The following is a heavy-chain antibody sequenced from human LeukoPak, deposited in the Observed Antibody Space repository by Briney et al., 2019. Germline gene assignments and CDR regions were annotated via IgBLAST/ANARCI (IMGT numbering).Heavy chain of an antibody. J-gene: IGHJ4*02. CDR3: ARVGGSGSFDY. CDR2: IYHSGST. Sequence: NPSETLSLTCTVSGGSISSGGYYWSWIRQPPGKGLEWIGYIYHSGSTYYNPSLKSRVTISVDRSKNQFSLKLSSVTAADTAVYYCARVGGSGSFDYWGQGTLVTVSS. V-gene: IGHV4-30-2*01. D-gene: IGHD3-3*01. CDR1: GGSISSGGYY.